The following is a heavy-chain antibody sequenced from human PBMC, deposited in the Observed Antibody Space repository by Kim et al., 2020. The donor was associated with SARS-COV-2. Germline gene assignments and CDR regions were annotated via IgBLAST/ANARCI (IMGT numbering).Heavy chain of an antibody. J-gene: IGHJ4*01. CDR2: IIGDGRDI. V-gene: IGHV3-74*01. CDR1: GFTFSNYW. D-gene: IGHD2-8*01. Sequence: GGSLRLSCATSGFTFSNYWMHWVRQAPGNGLVWVSGIIGDGRDISYADSVKGRFTISRDNAKNTLYLQMNSLRAEDTAVYYCALVIPVTNIFDYW. CDR3: ALVIPVTNIFDY.